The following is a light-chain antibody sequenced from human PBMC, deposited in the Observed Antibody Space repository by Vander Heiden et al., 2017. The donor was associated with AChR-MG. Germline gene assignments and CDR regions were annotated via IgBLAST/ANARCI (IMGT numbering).Light chain of an antibody. CDR2: AAS. J-gene: IGKJ1*01. Sequence: DIQLTQSPSPLPASVGDRVTITCRASLSITNYLNWYQQKPGKAPKLLIYAASSLQSGVPSRFSGSGSGTDFTLTISRLQPEDFATYYCQQNYSTPRTFGQGTKVEIK. V-gene: IGKV1-39*01. CDR3: QQNYSTPRT. CDR1: LSITNY.